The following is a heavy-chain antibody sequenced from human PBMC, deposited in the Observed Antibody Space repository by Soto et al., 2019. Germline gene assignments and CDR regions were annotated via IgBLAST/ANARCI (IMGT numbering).Heavy chain of an antibody. CDR3: AKRLGYGHLWTDY. J-gene: IGHJ4*02. D-gene: IGHD5-18*01. Sequence: PGGSLRLSCAASGFTFSTYAMSWVRQAPGKGLEWVSSIGSGGSTYYADSVKGRFTISRDNSKNTLYLQLNSLRAEDTAVYYCAKRLGYGHLWTDYRGQGTLVTVSS. CDR1: GFTFSTYA. CDR2: IGSGGST. V-gene: IGHV3-23*01.